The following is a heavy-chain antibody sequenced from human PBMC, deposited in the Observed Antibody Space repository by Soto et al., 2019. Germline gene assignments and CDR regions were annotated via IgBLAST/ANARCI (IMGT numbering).Heavy chain of an antibody. V-gene: IGHV1-46*01. J-gene: IGHJ3*02. CDR1: GYAFTNYH. CDR3: ARELATITIDAFDI. D-gene: IGHD4-4*01. CDR2: IKPGGGST. Sequence: ASVKVSCKASGYAFTNYHLHWLRQAPGKGPEWMGIIKPGGGSTGYAQQFRGRLTMTRDTSTSTVYMEMNSLRSDDTAVYYCARELATITIDAFDIWGQGTMVTVSS.